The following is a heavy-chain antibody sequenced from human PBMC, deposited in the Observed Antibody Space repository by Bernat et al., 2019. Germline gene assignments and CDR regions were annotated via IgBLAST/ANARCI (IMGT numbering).Heavy chain of an antibody. D-gene: IGHD5-12*01. V-gene: IGHV3-9*01. Sequence: EVQLVESGGGLVQPGRSLRLSCAASGFTFDDYAMHWVRQAPGKGLEWVSGISWNSGSIGYADSVKGRFTISRDNAKNSLYLQMNSLRAEDTAVYYCARRYSGYDATFDYWGQGTLVTVAS. CDR2: ISWNSGSI. J-gene: IGHJ4*02. CDR3: ARRYSGYDATFDY. CDR1: GFTFDDYA.